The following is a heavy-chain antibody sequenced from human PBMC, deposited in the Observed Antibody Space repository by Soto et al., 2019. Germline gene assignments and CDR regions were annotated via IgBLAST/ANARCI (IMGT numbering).Heavy chain of an antibody. CDR3: AATSGIYGDYGYYYYYMDV. CDR1: GFTFTSSA. Sequence: ASVKVSCKASGFTFTSSAMQWVRQARGQRLEWIGWIVVGSGNTNYAQKFQERVTITRDMSTSTAYMELSSLRSEDTAVYYCAATSGIYGDYGYYYYYMDVWGKGTTVTVSS. V-gene: IGHV1-58*02. CDR2: IVVGSGNT. D-gene: IGHD4-17*01. J-gene: IGHJ6*03.